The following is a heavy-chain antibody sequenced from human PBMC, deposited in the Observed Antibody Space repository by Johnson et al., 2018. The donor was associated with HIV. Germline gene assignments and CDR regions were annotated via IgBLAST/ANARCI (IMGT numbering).Heavy chain of an antibody. V-gene: IGHV3-30*02. CDR3: AKTAAADAFDI. CDR1: GFTFSSYG. J-gene: IGHJ3*02. Sequence: QMLLVESGGGVVQPGGSLRLSCAASGFTFSSYGMHWVRQAPGKGLEWVAFIRYDGSNKYYAASVKGRFTISRDNSKNTLYLQMNSLRAEDTAVYYCAKTAAADAFDIWGQGTMVTVSS. D-gene: IGHD2-2*01. CDR2: IRYDGSNK.